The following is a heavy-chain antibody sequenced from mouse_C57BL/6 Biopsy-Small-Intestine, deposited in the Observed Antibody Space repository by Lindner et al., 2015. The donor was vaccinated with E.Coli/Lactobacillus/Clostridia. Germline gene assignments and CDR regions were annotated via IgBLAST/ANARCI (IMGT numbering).Heavy chain of an antibody. CDR3: ARWGTYAMDY. D-gene: IGHD2-14*01. V-gene: IGHV1-63*02. J-gene: IGHJ4*01. CDR2: SYPGGGYT. Sequence: VQLQESGAELVRPGTSVEMSCKAAGYTFTDYWIGWVKQRPGHGLEWIGESYPGGGYTNYNEKFKGKVTLTADTSSSTSYMQLSTLTSEDSAIYYCARWGTYAMDYWGQGTSVTVPS. CDR1: GYTFTDYW.